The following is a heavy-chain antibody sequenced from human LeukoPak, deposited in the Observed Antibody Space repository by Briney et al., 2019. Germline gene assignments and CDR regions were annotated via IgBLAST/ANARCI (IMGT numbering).Heavy chain of an antibody. CDR1: GHTFTSYD. D-gene: IGHD6-13*01. CDR2: MNPDSGNT. J-gene: IGHJ4*02. CDR3: ARRIAAAGVGIVY. Sequence: ASVKVSCKASGHTFTSYDINWVRQATGQGLEWMGWMNPDSGNTGYAQKFQGRVTMTRNPSISTAYMEPSNLTSEDTAVYYCARRIAAAGVGIVYWGQGTLVTVSS. V-gene: IGHV1-8*01.